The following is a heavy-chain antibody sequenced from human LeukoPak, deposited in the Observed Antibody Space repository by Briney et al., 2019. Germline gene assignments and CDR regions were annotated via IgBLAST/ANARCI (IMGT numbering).Heavy chain of an antibody. J-gene: IGHJ4*02. V-gene: IGHV1-69*05. CDR3: ARENIVVVPAAIRYFDY. CDR1: GAAFSSYA. D-gene: IGHD2-2*01. CDR2: IIPIFGTA. Sequence: SVKVSCKASGAAFSSYAISWVRQAPGQGLEWMGGIIPIFGTANYAQKFQGRVTITTDESTSTAYMELSSLRSEDTAVYYCARENIVVVPAAIRYFDYWGQGTLVTVSS.